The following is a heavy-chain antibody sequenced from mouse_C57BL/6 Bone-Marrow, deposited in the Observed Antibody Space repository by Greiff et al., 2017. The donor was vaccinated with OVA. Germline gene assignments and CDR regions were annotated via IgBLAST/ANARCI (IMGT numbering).Heavy chain of an antibody. CDR2: IDPEDGET. CDR3: ARGYYGSSPYFDV. J-gene: IGHJ1*03. D-gene: IGHD1-1*01. CDR1: GFNIKDYY. V-gene: IGHV14-2*01. Sequence: VQLQQSGAELVKPGASVKLSCTASGFNIKDYYMHWVKQRTEQGLEWIGRIDPEDGETKYDPKFQGKATITADTSSNTAYLQLSSLTSEDPAVYYCARGYYGSSPYFDVWGTGTTVTVSS.